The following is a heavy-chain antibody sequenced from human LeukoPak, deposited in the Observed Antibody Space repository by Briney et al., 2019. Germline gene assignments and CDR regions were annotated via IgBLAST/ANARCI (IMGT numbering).Heavy chain of an antibody. V-gene: IGHV3-23*01. Sequence: PGGSLRLSCAASGFTFSNYAMTWVRQAPGKGLEWVSAISGGGGTTYTPDSVKGRFTISRDNSKNTLYLQMNSLRAEDTAVYYCAKDFDGYTYGNLDFWGQGTLVTVSS. CDR3: AKDFDGYTYGNLDF. CDR1: GFTFSNYA. J-gene: IGHJ4*02. D-gene: IGHD5-18*01. CDR2: ISGGGGTT.